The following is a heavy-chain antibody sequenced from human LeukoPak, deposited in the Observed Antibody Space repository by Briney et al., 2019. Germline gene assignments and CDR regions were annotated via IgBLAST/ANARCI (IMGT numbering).Heavy chain of an antibody. J-gene: IGHJ4*02. CDR1: GFTFSSYA. Sequence: GGSLRLSCAASGFTFSSYAMSWVRQAPGKGLEWVSAISGSGGSTYYADSVKGRFTISRDNSKNTLYPQMNSLRAEDTAVYYCAKDYMYYYDSSGYQYFDYWGQGTLVTVSS. D-gene: IGHD3-22*01. CDR3: AKDYMYYYDSSGYQYFDY. V-gene: IGHV3-23*01. CDR2: ISGSGGST.